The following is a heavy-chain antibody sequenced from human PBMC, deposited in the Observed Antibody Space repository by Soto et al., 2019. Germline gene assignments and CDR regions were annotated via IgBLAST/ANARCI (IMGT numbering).Heavy chain of an antibody. CDR2: IYYSGST. Sequence: KSSETLSLTCTVSGGSISIGDYYWRWIRQPPGKGLEWIGYIYYSGSTYYNPSLKSRVTISVDTSKNQFSLKLSSVTAADTAVYYCAREPAFGDYYYGMDVWGQGTTVTVSS. CDR3: AREPAFGDYYYGMDV. J-gene: IGHJ6*02. D-gene: IGHD3-16*01. CDR1: GGSISIGDYY. V-gene: IGHV4-30-4*01.